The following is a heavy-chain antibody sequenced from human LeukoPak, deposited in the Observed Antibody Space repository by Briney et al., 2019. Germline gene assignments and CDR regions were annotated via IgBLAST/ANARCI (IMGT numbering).Heavy chain of an antibody. Sequence: SETLSLTCTVSGGSISSYYWSWIRQPPGKGLERIGYIYYSGSTNYNPSLKSRVTISVGTSKNQFSLKLSSVTAADTAVYYCARGRRIWGDYYDSSGYYLFDYWGQGTLVTVSS. J-gene: IGHJ4*02. D-gene: IGHD3-22*01. V-gene: IGHV4-59*01. CDR3: ARGRRIWGDYYDSSGYYLFDY. CDR1: GGSISSYY. CDR2: IYYSGST.